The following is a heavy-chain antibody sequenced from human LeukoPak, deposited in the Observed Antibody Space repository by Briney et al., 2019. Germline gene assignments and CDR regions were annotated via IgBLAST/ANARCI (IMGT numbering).Heavy chain of an antibody. CDR2: IGTSGNPI. D-gene: IGHD6-19*01. CDR1: GFTFSGYI. CDR3: ARDQWLDY. J-gene: IGHJ4*02. Sequence: GGSLRLSCAASGFTFSGYIMSWVRQAPGKGLEWVSFIGTSGNPIYYADSVKGRFTVSRDNAKNSLYLQMNSLRAEDTAVYYCARDQWLDYWGQGTLVTVSS. V-gene: IGHV3-48*01.